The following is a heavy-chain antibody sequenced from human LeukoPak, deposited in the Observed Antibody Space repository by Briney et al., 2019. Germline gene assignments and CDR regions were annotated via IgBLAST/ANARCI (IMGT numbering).Heavy chain of an antibody. Sequence: GGSLRPSCAASGFTFSSYAMSRVRQAPGKGLGWVSAISGSGGSTSYADSVKGRFTISRDNSKNTLYLQMNSLWANDTAVYYCVRGLVAPDYWGQGTLVTVSS. D-gene: IGHD2-2*01. CDR1: GFTFSSYA. CDR3: VRGLVAPDY. CDR2: ISGSGGST. V-gene: IGHV3-23*01. J-gene: IGHJ4*02.